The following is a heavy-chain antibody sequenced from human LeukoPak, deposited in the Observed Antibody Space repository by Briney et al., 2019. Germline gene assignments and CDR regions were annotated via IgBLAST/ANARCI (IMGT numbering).Heavy chain of an antibody. CDR1: GFVFSAYE. CDR2: ISKSDDII. CDR3: ARGARYCTSTSCSSLRAVDI. J-gene: IGHJ3*02. V-gene: IGHV3-48*03. D-gene: IGHD2-2*01. Sequence: GGSLRLSCAASGFVFSAYEMNWVRQAPGKGLEWVSYISKSDDIIYYADSVKGRFTISRDNAKNLLYLQMNSLRAEDTAVYYCARGARYCTSTSCSSLRAVDIWGQGTMVTVSS.